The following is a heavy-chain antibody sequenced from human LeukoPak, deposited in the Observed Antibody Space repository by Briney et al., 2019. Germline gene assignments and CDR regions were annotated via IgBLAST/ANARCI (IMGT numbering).Heavy chain of an antibody. CDR2: IRSKANSYAT. D-gene: IGHD3-10*01. J-gene: IGHJ3*02. Sequence: PGGSLRLSCAASGFTSSGSAMHWVRQASGKGLEWVGRIRSKANSYATAYAASVKGRFTISRDDSKNTAYLQMNSLKTEDTAVYYCSRHILLWFGEPTYDAFDIWGQGTMVTVSS. CDR3: SRHILLWFGEPTYDAFDI. V-gene: IGHV3-73*01. CDR1: GFTSSGSA.